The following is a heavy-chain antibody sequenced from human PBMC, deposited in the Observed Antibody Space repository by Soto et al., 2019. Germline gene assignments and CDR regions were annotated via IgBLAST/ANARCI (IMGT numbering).Heavy chain of an antibody. J-gene: IGHJ4*02. CDR3: ARGPSTVDFWSGYYPFDY. CDR1: GYTFTSYA. V-gene: IGHV1-3*01. Sequence: ASVKVSCKASGYTFTSYAMHWVRQAPGQRLEWMGWINAGNGNTKYSQKFQGRVTITRDTSISTAYMELSSLRSEDTAVYYCARGPSTVDFWSGYYPFDYWGQGTLVTVSS. D-gene: IGHD3-3*01. CDR2: INAGNGNT.